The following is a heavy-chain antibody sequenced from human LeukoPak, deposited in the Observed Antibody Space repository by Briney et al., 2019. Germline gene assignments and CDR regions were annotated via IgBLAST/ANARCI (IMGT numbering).Heavy chain of an antibody. J-gene: IGHJ5*02. CDR3: ARRADSSGDQYNWFDP. CDR1: GYTFTSYY. D-gene: IGHD3-22*01. V-gene: IGHV1-46*01. Sequence: GASVKVSCKASGYTFTSYYMNWVRQAPGQGLEWMGIIKPTTGSTSYAQKFQGRVTMTRDTSTSTVYMELGSLRSEDTAVYYCARRADSSGDQYNWFDPWGQGTLVTVSS. CDR2: IKPTTGST.